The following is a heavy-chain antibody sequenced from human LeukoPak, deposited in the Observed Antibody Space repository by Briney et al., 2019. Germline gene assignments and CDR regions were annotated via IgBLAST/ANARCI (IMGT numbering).Heavy chain of an antibody. CDR2: IYSGGNT. J-gene: IGHJ6*03. CDR1: GFAVSTNY. V-gene: IGHV3-66*02. Sequence: PGGSLRLSCAASGFAVSTNYMSWVRQAPGKGLEWVSLIYSGGNTYYADSVKGRFTISRDNSKNTLYLQMNSLRPEDTAVYYCASGFYYMDVWGKGTTVTVSS. CDR3: ASGFYYMDV.